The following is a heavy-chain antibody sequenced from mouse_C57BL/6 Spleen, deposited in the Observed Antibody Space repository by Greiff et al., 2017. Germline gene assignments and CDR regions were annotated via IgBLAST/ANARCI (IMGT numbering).Heavy chain of an antibody. V-gene: IGHV1-52*01. CDR2: IDPSDSET. D-gene: IGHD1-1*01. CDR1: GYTFTSYW. J-gene: IGHJ4*01. Sequence: QVQLQQPGAELVRPGSSVKLSCKASGYTFTSYWMHWVKQRPIQGLEWIGNIDPSDSETHYNQKFKDKATLTVDKSSSTAYMQLSSLTSEDSAVYYCARGGITTAMDYWGQGTSVTVSS. CDR3: ARGGITTAMDY.